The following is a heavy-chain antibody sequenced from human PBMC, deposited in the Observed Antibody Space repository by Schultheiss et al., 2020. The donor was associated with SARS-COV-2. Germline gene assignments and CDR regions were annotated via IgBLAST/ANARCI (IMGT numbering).Heavy chain of an antibody. CDR1: GFTFSRFG. CDR2: ISYDGTIT. CDR3: ARGPYVTSWYDPHWFDP. J-gene: IGHJ5*02. V-gene: IGHV3-30*03. Sequence: GGSLRLSCAASGFTFSRFGMHWVRQAPGKGLEWMATISYDGTITYYADSVKGRFTMSRDNSRNTLYLQMHILRPEDTAVYYCARGPYVTSWYDPHWFDPWGRGTLVTVSS. D-gene: IGHD3-10*02.